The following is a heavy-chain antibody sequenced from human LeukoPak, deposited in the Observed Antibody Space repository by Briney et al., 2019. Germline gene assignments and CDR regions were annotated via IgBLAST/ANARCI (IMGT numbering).Heavy chain of an antibody. V-gene: IGHV1-2*02. CDR1: GYTFTGYY. Sequence: ASVKVSCKASGYTFTGYYMHWVRQAPGQGLEWMGWINPNSGGTNYAQKFQGRVTKTRDTSISTAYMELSRLRSDDTAVYYCARAQLWFNYFDYWGQGTLVTVSS. CDR2: INPNSGGT. J-gene: IGHJ4*02. D-gene: IGHD5-18*01. CDR3: ARAQLWFNYFDY.